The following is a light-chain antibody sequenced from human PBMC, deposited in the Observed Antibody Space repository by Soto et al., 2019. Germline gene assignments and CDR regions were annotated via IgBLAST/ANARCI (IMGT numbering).Light chain of an antibody. CDR2: DAS. Sequence: DIQMTQSPSSLSASVGDRVTITCQASQDISNSISWYQQRPGKAPKLVIHDASTLETGVPSRLSGSGCWTEFNFTLTTLQSEDIATYYCHQYHSLPLTFGGGTKVEIK. V-gene: IGKV1-33*01. CDR3: HQYHSLPLT. CDR1: QDISNS. J-gene: IGKJ4*01.